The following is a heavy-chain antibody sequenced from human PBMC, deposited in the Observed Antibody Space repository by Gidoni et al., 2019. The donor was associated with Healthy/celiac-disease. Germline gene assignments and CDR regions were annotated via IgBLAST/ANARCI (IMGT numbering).Heavy chain of an antibody. D-gene: IGHD6-6*01. CDR1: GYTFTSYY. Sequence: QVQLVQSGAEVKKPGASVKVSCQASGYTFTSYYMHWVRQAPGQGLEWMGIINPSGGSTSYAQKFQGRVTMTRDTSTSTVYMELSSLRSEDTAVYYCARVRIAARMHYYYGMDVWGQGTTVTVSS. CDR3: ARVRIAARMHYYYGMDV. CDR2: INPSGGST. V-gene: IGHV1-46*01. J-gene: IGHJ6*02.